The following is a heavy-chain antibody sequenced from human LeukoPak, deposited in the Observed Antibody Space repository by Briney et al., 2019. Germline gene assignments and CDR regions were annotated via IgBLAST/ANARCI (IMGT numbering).Heavy chain of an antibody. CDR2: IIPIFGTA. J-gene: IGHJ3*02. CDR3: ARYVSITMVRGVQGYDAFDI. CDR1: GGTFSSYA. V-gene: IGHV1-69*13. D-gene: IGHD3-10*01. Sequence: ASVKVSCKASGGTFSSYAISWVRQAPGQGLEWMGGIIPIFGTANYAQKFQGRVTITADESTSTAYMELSSLRSEDTAVYYCARYVSITMVRGVQGYDAFDIWGQGTMVTVSS.